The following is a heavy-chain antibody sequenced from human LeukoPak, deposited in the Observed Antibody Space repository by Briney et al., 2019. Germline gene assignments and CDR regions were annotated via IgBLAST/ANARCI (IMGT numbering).Heavy chain of an antibody. J-gene: IGHJ4*02. V-gene: IGHV3-30*03. CDR1: GFTFSRYG. Sequence: PGRSLRLSCAASGFTFSRYGMYWVRQAPGKGLEWVAVISSDGTNKYYADSVKGRFTISRDNSKNTVYLQVNSLRDEDTAVYYCARDLEAANTYYFDYWGQGTMVTVSS. D-gene: IGHD6-13*01. CDR2: ISSDGTNK. CDR3: ARDLEAANTYYFDY.